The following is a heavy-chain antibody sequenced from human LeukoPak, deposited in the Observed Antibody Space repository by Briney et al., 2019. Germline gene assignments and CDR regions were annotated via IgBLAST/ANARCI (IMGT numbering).Heavy chain of an antibody. Sequence: SESVSLTCTVSGGSISSYYWNWTRQPPGKGLEWIGYIYYSGSTNYNPSLKSRVTISVDTSKNQFSLKLSSVTAADTDVYYCARGADSSGYYSIFYFDYWGQGTLVADPS. CDR1: GGSISSYY. V-gene: IGHV4-59*01. J-gene: IGHJ4*02. CDR2: IYYSGST. CDR3: ARGADSSGYYSIFYFDY. D-gene: IGHD3-22*01.